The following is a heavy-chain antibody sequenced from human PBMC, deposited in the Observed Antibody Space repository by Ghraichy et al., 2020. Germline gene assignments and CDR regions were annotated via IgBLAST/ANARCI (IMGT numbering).Heavy chain of an antibody. D-gene: IGHD3-22*01. CDR3: ARHAYYDSSGHLPHWYFDL. V-gene: IGHV4-4*09. CDR1: GGSISSYY. J-gene: IGHJ2*01. CDR2: IYTSGST. Sequence: SETLSLTCTVSGGSISSYYWSWIRQPPGKGLEWIGYIYTSGSTNYNPSLKSRVTISVDTSKNQFSLKLSSVTAADTAVYYCARHAYYDSSGHLPHWYFDLWGRGTLVTVSS.